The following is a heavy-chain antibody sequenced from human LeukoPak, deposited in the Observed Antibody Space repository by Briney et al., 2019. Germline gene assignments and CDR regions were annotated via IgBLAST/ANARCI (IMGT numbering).Heavy chain of an antibody. CDR3: ARLYGDSSGTFFDH. V-gene: IGHV3-11*03. J-gene: IGHJ4*02. D-gene: IGHD6-19*01. CDR2: ISSNTIYT. Sequence: GGSLRLSCAASGFTFSEHYMSWVRQAPGKGLEWLSYISSNTIYTNSADSVKGRFSISRDNAKNSLYLQMNSLRVEDTAVYYCARLYGDSSGTFFDHWGQGTLVTVSS. CDR1: GFTFSEHY.